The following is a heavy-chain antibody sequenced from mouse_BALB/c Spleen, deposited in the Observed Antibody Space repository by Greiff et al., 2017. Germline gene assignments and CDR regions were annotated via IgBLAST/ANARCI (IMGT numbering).Heavy chain of an antibody. CDR2: INPYNDGT. CDR3: ARGDYYVSSYDAMDY. Sequence: VQLQQSGPELVKPGASVKMSCKASGYTFTSYVMHWVKQKPGQGLEWIGYINPYNDGTKYNEKFKGKATLTSDKSSSTAYMALSSLTSEDSAVYYCARGDYYVSSYDAMDYWGQGTSVTVSS. CDR1: GYTFTSYV. D-gene: IGHD1-1*01. V-gene: IGHV1-14*01. J-gene: IGHJ4*01.